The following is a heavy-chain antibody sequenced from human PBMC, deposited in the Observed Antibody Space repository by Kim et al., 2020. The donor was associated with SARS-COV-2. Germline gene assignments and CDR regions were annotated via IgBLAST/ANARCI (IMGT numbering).Heavy chain of an antibody. V-gene: IGHV3-9*01. CDR3: AKETGVARNTYDLDH. Sequence: GGSLRLSCEASGFAFGSCSMSWVRQAPGKGLEWVSSISWSSGTVTYVDSVKGRFAISRDNANNALYLQMSSLRTDDTAMYFCAKETGVARNTYDLDHW. CDR2: ISWSSGTV. D-gene: IGHD3-3*01. CDR1: GFAFGSCS. J-gene: IGHJ1*01.